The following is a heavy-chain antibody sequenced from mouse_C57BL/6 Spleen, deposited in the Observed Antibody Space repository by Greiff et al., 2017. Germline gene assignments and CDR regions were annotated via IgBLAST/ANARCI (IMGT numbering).Heavy chain of an antibody. V-gene: IGHV5-6*01. CDR3: ARYYDYEKSMDY. CDR2: ISSGGSYT. Sequence: VQLKQSGGDLVKPGGSLKLSCAASGFTFSSYGMSWVRQTPDKRLEWVATISSGGSYTYYPDSVKGRFTISRDNAKNTLYLQMSSLKSEDTAMYYCARYYDYEKSMDYWGQGTSVTVSS. CDR1: GFTFSSYG. D-gene: IGHD2-4*01. J-gene: IGHJ4*01.